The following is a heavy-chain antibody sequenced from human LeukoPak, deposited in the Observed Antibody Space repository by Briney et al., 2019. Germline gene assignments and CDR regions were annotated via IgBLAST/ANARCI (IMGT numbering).Heavy chain of an antibody. Sequence: KPGGSLRLTCAASGFTFSDYYMSWIRQGPGKGLEWVSYISSSSSYTNYADSVKGRFNISRDNAKNSLYLQMNSLRAEDTAVYYCARDLPQRGGCFDYWGQGTLVTVSS. CDR1: GFTFSDYY. CDR2: ISSSSSYT. J-gene: IGHJ4*02. CDR3: ARDLPQRGGCFDY. D-gene: IGHD2-15*01. V-gene: IGHV3-11*06.